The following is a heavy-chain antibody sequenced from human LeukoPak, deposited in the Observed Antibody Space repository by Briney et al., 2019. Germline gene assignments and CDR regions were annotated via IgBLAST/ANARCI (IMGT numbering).Heavy chain of an antibody. V-gene: IGHV3-30-3*01. Sequence: GGSLRLSCAASGFTFSSYAMHWVRQAPGKGLEWVAVISYDGSNKYYADSVKGRFTISRDNSKNTLYLQMNSLRAEDTAVYYCARSLAYCGGDCYSAFDIWGQGTMVTVSS. CDR2: ISYDGSNK. D-gene: IGHD2-21*02. CDR1: GFTFSSYA. CDR3: ARSLAYCGGDCYSAFDI. J-gene: IGHJ3*02.